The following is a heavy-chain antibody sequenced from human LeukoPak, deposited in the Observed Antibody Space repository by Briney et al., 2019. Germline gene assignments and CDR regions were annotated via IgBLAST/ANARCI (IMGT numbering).Heavy chain of an antibody. CDR3: ASQVGGYDYYFDF. J-gene: IGHJ4*02. D-gene: IGHD5-12*01. V-gene: IGHV3-30*04. Sequence: GGSLRLSCAASGFTFSSYAMHWVRQAPGKGLEWVAVISYDGSNKYYADSVKGRFTISRDNSKNTLYLQMNSLRAEDTAVYYCASQVGGYDYYFDFWGQGTLVTVSS. CDR2: ISYDGSNK. CDR1: GFTFSSYA.